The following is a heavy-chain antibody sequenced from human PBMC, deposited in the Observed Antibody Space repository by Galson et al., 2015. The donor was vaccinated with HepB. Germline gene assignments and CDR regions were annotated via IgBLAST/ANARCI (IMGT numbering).Heavy chain of an antibody. CDR3: VRGEVHGDLRWDLDI. Sequence: SLRLSCAGSGFTFRNYNMNWVRQTPGTGLEWVSFISSSSTYIFYTESVRGRFTISRDDAKASLDLQMNYLTVEDTAVYYCVRGEVHGDLRWDLDIWGQGTKVTVSS. V-gene: IGHV3-21*01. J-gene: IGHJ3*02. D-gene: IGHD2-21*01. CDR2: ISSSSTYI. CDR1: GFTFRNYN.